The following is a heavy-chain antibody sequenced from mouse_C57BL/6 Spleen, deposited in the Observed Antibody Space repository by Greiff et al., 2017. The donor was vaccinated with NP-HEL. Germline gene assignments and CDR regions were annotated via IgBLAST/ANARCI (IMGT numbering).Heavy chain of an antibody. V-gene: IGHV1-53*01. D-gene: IGHD2-4*01. CDR1: GYTFTSYW. J-gene: IGHJ4*01. Sequence: QVQLQQPGPELVKPGASVKLSCKASGYTFTSYWLHWVKQRPGQGLEWIGSINPSNGGTNYNAKFKGKATLTVDKSSSTAYMQLRSMTAEYSAVYYCAIDDYECDNYAMDYWGQGTSVTVSS. CDR3: AIDDYECDNYAMDY. CDR2: INPSNGGT.